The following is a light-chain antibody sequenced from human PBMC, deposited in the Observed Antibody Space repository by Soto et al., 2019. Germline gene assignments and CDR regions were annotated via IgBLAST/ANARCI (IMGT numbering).Light chain of an antibody. CDR1: SSDIGSYNY. Sequence: QSALTQPASASGSPGQSITISCTGTSSDIGSYNYVSWYQRHPGRAPKLLIYDVSYRPSGVSDRFSGSKSGYTASLTISGLQTEDEADYYCSSYTGTYTVFGGGTKLTVL. CDR3: SSYTGTYTV. J-gene: IGLJ2*01. V-gene: IGLV2-14*03. CDR2: DVS.